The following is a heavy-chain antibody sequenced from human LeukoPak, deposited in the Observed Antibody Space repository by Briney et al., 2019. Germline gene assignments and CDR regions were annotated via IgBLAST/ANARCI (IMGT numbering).Heavy chain of an antibody. V-gene: IGHV3-30*04. J-gene: IGHJ4*02. CDR1: GFTFSSYA. D-gene: IGHD6-19*01. CDR3: ARVQRGIAVALDY. CDR2: ISYDGSNK. Sequence: GGSLRLSCAASGFTFSSYAMHWVRQAPGKGLEWVAVISYDGSNKYYADSVKGRFTISRDNSKNTLYLQMNSLRAEDTAVYYCARVQRGIAVALDYWGQGTLATVSS.